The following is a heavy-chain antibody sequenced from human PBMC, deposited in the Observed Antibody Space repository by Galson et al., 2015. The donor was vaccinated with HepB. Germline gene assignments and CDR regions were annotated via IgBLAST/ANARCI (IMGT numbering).Heavy chain of an antibody. V-gene: IGHV3-11*03. CDR3: AKKPYYYGSGSYYWWFDP. CDR1: GFTFSDYY. Sequence: SLRLSCAASGFTFSDYYMSWIRQAPGKGLEWVSYISSSSSYTNYADSVKGRFTISRDNAKNSLYLQMNSLRAEDTAVYYCAKKPYYYGSGSYYWWFDPWGQGTLVTVSS. D-gene: IGHD3-10*01. J-gene: IGHJ5*02. CDR2: ISSSSSYT.